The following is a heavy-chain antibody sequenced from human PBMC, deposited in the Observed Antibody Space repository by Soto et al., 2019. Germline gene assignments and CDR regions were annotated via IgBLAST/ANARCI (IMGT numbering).Heavy chain of an antibody. CDR3: ARISAYHFDY. Sequence: KPSETLSLTCAVSGGSIRSNNWWSWVRQPPGKGLEWIGEIYHSGVTNYNPSLKSRVTISVDKSKIQFSLKLSSLTAADTAVYYCARISAYHFDYWGQGTLVTVSS. D-gene: IGHD3-16*01. CDR1: GGSIRSNNW. V-gene: IGHV4-4*02. J-gene: IGHJ4*02. CDR2: IYHSGVT.